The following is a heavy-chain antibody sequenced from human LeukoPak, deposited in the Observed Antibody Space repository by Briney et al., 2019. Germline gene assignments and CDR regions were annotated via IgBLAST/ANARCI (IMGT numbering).Heavy chain of an antibody. CDR2: LYYSGST. CDR3: ARRHVEYSSSSDPYYFDY. CDR1: GGSISTGAYY. J-gene: IGHJ4*02. D-gene: IGHD6-6*01. Sequence: SETLSLTCSVSGGSISTGAYYWTWIRQPPGKGLEWIGSLYYSGSTNYNPSLKSRVTISVDTSKNQFSLKLSSVTAADAAVYYCARRHVEYSSSSDPYYFDYWGQGTLVTVSS. V-gene: IGHV4-61*08.